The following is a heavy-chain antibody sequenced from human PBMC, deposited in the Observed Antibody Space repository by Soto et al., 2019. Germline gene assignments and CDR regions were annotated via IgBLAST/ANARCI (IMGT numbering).Heavy chain of an antibody. D-gene: IGHD6-13*01. J-gene: IGHJ4*02. CDR1: GYTFTSYD. CDR3: ERGIAADPEDY. CDR2: MNPNSGNT. V-gene: IGHV1-8*01. Sequence: ASVKVSCKASGYTFTSYDIDWVRQATGQGLEWMGWMNPNSGNTGYAQKFQGRVTMTRNTSISTAYMELSSLRSEDTAVYYCERGIAADPEDYWGQGTLVTVST.